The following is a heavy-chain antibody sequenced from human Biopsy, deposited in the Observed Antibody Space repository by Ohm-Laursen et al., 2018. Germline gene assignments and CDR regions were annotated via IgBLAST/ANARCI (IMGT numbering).Heavy chain of an antibody. CDR2: LYYSGST. CDR1: GASISAYY. CDR3: ARVSSSWYRHYYYAMDV. Sequence: GTLSLTCTVSGASISAYYWSWIRQPPGKGLEWIGYLYYSGSTNYNPSLKSRVTISGDTSKNQFSLMLNSVTAADTAVYYCARVSSSWYRHYYYAMDVWGQGTTVTVSS. J-gene: IGHJ6*02. V-gene: IGHV4-59*01. D-gene: IGHD6-13*01.